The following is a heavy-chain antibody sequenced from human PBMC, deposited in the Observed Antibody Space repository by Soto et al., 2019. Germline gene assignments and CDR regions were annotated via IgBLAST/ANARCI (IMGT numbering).Heavy chain of an antibody. V-gene: IGHV1-46*01. D-gene: IGHD3-22*01. CDR1: GYTFTKYY. J-gene: IGHJ4*02. CDR2: IGPSSGDT. Sequence: GASVKVSCKASGYTFTKYYLHWVRQAPGHGLEWVGIIGPSSGDTTNAQSFQGRLILTRDTSTSTVYLELSSLTSDDTAVYYCARAAKYYDRSGYYHLEYRGQGTQVTVSS. CDR3: ARAAKYYDRSGYYHLEY.